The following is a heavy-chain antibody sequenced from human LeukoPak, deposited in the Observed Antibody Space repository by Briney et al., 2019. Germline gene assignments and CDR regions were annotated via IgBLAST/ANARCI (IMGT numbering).Heavy chain of an antibody. CDR2: IFPGDSDT. D-gene: IGHD6-13*01. V-gene: IGHV5-51*01. Sequence: GESLKISCEGSGYTFSSYWIGWVRQMPGKGLESMGVIFPGDSDTRYSPPFQGQVTISADKSIGTAYLQWSSLKASDTAVYYCARDLAQLQFSKYYYYGMDVWGQGTTVTVSS. CDR3: ARDLAQLQFSKYYYYGMDV. J-gene: IGHJ6*02. CDR1: GYTFSSYW.